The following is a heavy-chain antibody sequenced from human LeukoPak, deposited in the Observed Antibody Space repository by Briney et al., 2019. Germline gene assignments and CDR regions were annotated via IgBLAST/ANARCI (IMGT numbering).Heavy chain of an antibody. V-gene: IGHV1-18*01. CDR1: GYSFTSYG. Sequence: ASVKVSCKASGYSFTSYGISWVRQAPGQGLEWMGWISAYNGNTNYAQKLQGRVTMTTDTSTSTAYMELRSLRSDDTAVYYCARGGGDYVTYYYGMDVWGQGTTVTVSS. CDR2: ISAYNGNT. D-gene: IGHD4-17*01. J-gene: IGHJ6*02. CDR3: ARGGGDYVTYYYGMDV.